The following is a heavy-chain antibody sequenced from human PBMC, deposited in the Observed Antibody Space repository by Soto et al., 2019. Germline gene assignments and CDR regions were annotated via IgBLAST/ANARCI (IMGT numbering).Heavy chain of an antibody. Sequence: EVQLVESGGGLIQPGGSLRLSCAASGFIVSVNYMNWVRQAPGKGLEWLSVIYRDGSTYYRDSVKGRFTISRDKSKNTLYLQLNSLGAEDTAVYYCARERCSGGGCYFSAWGQGTLLTVSS. V-gene: IGHV3-53*01. CDR2: IYRDGST. D-gene: IGHD2-15*01. CDR3: ARERCSGGGCYFSA. CDR1: GFIVSVNY. J-gene: IGHJ5*02.